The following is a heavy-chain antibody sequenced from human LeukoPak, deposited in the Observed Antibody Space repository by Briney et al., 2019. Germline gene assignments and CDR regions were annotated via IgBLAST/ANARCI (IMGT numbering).Heavy chain of an antibody. CDR2: ISACGRNT. CDR3: AELRITMIRGV. CDR1: GFTFSTYA. D-gene: IGHD3-22*01. J-gene: IGHJ6*04. V-gene: IGHV3-23*01. Sequence: PGGSLSLSCAASGFTFSTYAMSWVRQAPGNGLEWVSSISACGRNTYYANSVKGRSTISRDNSKNTLYLQMNSLRAEDTAVYYCAELRITMIRGVWGKGTTVTISS.